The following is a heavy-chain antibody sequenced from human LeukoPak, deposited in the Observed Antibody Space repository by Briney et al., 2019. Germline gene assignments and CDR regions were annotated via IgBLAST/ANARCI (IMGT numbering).Heavy chain of an antibody. V-gene: IGHV4-39*07. CDR2: INYSGRT. J-gene: IGHJ4*02. CDR3: ARDIDDVGALFDF. Sequence: SETLSLTCSISDDSINNDRYFWAWIRQPPGKGLEWIASINYSGRTYYNPSLNSRLIISVDTAKRQFSLKLTSVTAADTALYYCARDIDDVGALFDFWGQGTLVTVSS. D-gene: IGHD1-26*01. CDR1: DDSINNDRYF.